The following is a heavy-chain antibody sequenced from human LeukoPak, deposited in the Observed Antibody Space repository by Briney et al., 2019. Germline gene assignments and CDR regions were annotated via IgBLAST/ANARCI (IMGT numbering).Heavy chain of an antibody. Sequence: SETLSLTCAVSGDSISNYYWSWIRQPPGKGLEWIGYIYYSGSTNYNPSLKSRVTISVDTSKNQFSLKLSSVTAADTAVYYCAREVVAAAGTVDYWGQGTLLIVSS. V-gene: IGHV4-59*01. CDR3: AREVVAAAGTVDY. D-gene: IGHD6-13*01. J-gene: IGHJ4*02. CDR2: IYYSGST. CDR1: GDSISNYY.